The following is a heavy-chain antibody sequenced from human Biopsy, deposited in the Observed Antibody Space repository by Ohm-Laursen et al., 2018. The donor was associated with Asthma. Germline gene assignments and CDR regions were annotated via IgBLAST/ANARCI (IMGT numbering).Heavy chain of an antibody. D-gene: IGHD3-22*01. CDR2: IHYSGSA. CDR1: GDSFTYPGYY. Sequence: TLSLTCSVSGDSFTYPGYYWSWVRQLPGRGLEWIGYIHYSGSAYYNPSLKSRISMSVDMSKNQFSLKLSSVTAADTAVYYCAREVVSSGFYFDSWGQGTLVTVSS. J-gene: IGHJ4*02. CDR3: AREVVSSGFYFDS. V-gene: IGHV4-31*03.